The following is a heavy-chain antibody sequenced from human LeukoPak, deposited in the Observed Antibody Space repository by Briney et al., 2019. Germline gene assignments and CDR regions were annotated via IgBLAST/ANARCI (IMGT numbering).Heavy chain of an antibody. J-gene: IGHJ6*02. CDR2: ISTYGAST. V-gene: IGHV3-64D*06. CDR3: VKEIYSYDKYYYFCAMDV. D-gene: IGHD5-18*01. CDR1: GFTFSTYA. Sequence: PGGSLRLSCSASGFTFSTYAVHWVRQAPGKGLECVSTISTYGASTYYADSVKGRFTISRDNSKNTLYLQMSSLRAEDTAIYYCVKEIYSYDKYYYFCAMDVWGQGTTVTVSS.